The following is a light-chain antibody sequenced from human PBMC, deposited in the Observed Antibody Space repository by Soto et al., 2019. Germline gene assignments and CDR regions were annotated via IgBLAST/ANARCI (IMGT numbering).Light chain of an antibody. CDR3: NSFAGSAHVV. J-gene: IGLJ2*01. CDR2: DVS. V-gene: IGLV2-8*01. Sequence: QSALAQPPSASGSPGQSVTISCTGTSSDVGAYNYVSWYQQHRGKAPKLIIYDVSQRPSGIPDRFSGSKSGNTASLTVSGLQAEDGAVYYCNSFAGSAHVVFGGGTQLTVL. CDR1: SSDVGAYNY.